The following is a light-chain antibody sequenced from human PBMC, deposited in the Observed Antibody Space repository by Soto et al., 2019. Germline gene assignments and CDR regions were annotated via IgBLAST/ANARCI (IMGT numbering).Light chain of an antibody. CDR2: GVS. Sequence: QSVLTQPASVPASPGPSLTISCTGTISDFVIYNYVSWYQQHPGKAPKLMLYGVSNRPSGVSNRFSGSMSGNTTYLTISGLQAEDEADYYCSSHTTSSALKVFGTGTKVTV. CDR1: ISDFVIYNY. J-gene: IGLJ1*01. CDR3: SSHTTSSALKV. V-gene: IGLV2-14*01.